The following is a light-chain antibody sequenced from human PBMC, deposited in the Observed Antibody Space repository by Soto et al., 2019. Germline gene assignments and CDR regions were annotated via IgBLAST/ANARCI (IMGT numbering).Light chain of an antibody. V-gene: IGKV3-20*01. CDR3: QQYVSSKLT. CDR2: DTS. Sequence: EIVLTQSPGPLSLSVGERVTLSCRASQSVSSYLAWYQQTPGQAPRLLIYDTSNRPTGTPDRFSGSGSGTDFTLTISRLEPEDFTVYYCQQYVSSKLTFGGGTTFEMK. CDR1: QSVSSY. J-gene: IGKJ4*01.